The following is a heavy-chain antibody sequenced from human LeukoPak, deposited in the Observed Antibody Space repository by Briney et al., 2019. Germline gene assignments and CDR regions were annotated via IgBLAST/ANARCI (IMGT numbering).Heavy chain of an antibody. CDR3: ATDRSYGDAFDI. Sequence: ASVKVSCKVSGYTLTELSMHWVRQAPGKGLEWMGGFDPEDGETIYAQKFQGRVTMTEDTSTDTAYMELSSLRSEDTAVYYCATDRSYGDAFDIWGQGTMVTVSS. CDR1: GYTLTELS. CDR2: FDPEDGET. J-gene: IGHJ3*02. V-gene: IGHV1-24*01. D-gene: IGHD4-17*01.